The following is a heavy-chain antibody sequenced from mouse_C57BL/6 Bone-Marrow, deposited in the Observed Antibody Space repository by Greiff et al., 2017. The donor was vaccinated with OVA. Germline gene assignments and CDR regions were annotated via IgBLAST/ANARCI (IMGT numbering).Heavy chain of an antibody. V-gene: IGHV1-69*01. CDR1: GYTFTSYW. D-gene: IGHD1-1*01. CDR2: IDPSDSYT. J-gene: IGHJ4*01. Sequence: VQLQQPGAELVMPGASVKLSCKASGYTFTSYWMHWVKQRPGQGLEWIGEIDPSDSYTNYNQKFKGKSTLTVDKSSSTAYMQLSSLTSEDSAVYYCARDYYYGSSFTMDYWGQGTSVTVSS. CDR3: ARDYYYGSSFTMDY.